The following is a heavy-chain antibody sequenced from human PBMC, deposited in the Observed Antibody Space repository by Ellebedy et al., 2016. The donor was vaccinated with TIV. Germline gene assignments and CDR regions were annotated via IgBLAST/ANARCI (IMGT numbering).Heavy chain of an antibody. CDR2: SYYTGAT. CDR3: ARYVVGPANWFDP. D-gene: IGHD2-2*01. V-gene: IGHV4-61*01. Sequence: MPSETLSLTCTVPGGSVNSGSYYWSWLRQPPGKGLEWIAYSYYTGATSYNPSLKSRITTSVDTSKNQFSLKLSSVTAADTAVYYCARYVVGPANWFDPWGQGTLVTVSS. CDR1: GGSVNSGSYY. J-gene: IGHJ5*02.